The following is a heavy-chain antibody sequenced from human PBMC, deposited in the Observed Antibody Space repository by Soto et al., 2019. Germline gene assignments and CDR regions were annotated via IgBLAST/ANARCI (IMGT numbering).Heavy chain of an antibody. J-gene: IGHJ4*02. CDR3: ARDRALLLWFGELSGTFDY. CDR2: INHSGST. Sequence: PSETLSLTCAVHGGSFSGYYWSWIRQPPGKGLEWIGEINHSGSTNYNPSLKSRVTISVDTSKNQFSLKLSPVTAADTAVYYCARDRALLLWFGELSGTFDYWGQGTLVTVSS. CDR1: GGSFSGYY. D-gene: IGHD3-10*01. V-gene: IGHV4-34*01.